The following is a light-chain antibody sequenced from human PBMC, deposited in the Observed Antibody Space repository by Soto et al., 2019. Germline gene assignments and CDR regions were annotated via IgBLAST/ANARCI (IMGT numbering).Light chain of an antibody. CDR3: AAWDDSLNGPV. CDR2: HDD. J-gene: IGLJ3*02. CDR1: TSNIGNDA. V-gene: IGLV1-36*01. Sequence: QSVLTQSPSVSEAPRQRVSISCSGSTSNIGNDAVNWYQHLPGEAPKLLIYHDDLLPSGVSDRFSGSRSGTSASLAISGLQSEDEADYYCAAWDDSLNGPVFGGGTKVTVL.